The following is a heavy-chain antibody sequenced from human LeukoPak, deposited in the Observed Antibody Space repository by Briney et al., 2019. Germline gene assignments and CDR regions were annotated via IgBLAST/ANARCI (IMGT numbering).Heavy chain of an antibody. CDR3: ARDWGAYYHFFDY. D-gene: IGHD3-22*01. CDR2: IKQDGSER. Sequence: GGSPRLSCEASGFSMSVYWMSWVRQAPGKGLEWVGNIKQDGSERTYVDSVKGRFTISRDNAKKSLYLQMNSLRAEDTAVYYCARDWGAYYHFFDYWGQGTLVTVSS. J-gene: IGHJ4*02. V-gene: IGHV3-7*01. CDR1: GFSMSVYW.